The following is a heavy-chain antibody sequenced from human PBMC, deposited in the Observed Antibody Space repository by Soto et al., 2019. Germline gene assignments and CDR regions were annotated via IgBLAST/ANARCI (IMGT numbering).Heavy chain of an antibody. V-gene: IGHV1-24*01. CDR3: TYSSGWYVGVGYFDY. CDR1: GYTLTELS. CDR2: FDPEDGET. D-gene: IGHD6-19*01. J-gene: IGHJ4*02. Sequence: ASVKVSCKVSGYTLTELSMHWVRQAPGKGLEWMGGFDPEDGETIYAQKFQGRVTMTEDTSTDTAYMELSSLRSEDTAVYYCTYSSGWYVGVGYFDYWGQGTLVTVSS.